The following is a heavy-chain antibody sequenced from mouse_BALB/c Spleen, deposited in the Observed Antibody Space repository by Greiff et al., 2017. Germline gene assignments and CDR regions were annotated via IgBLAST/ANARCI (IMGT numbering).Heavy chain of an antibody. CDR3: ARDAYYGNYYAMDY. V-gene: IGHV5-9-4*01. Sequence: EVKLMESGGGLVKPGGSLKLSCAASGFTFSSYAMSWVRQSPEKRLEWVAEISSGGSYTYYPDTVTGRFTISRDNAKNTLYLEMSSLRSEDTAMYYCARDAYYGNYYAMDYWGQGTSVTVSS. D-gene: IGHD2-10*01. CDR2: ISSGGSYT. CDR1: GFTFSSYA. J-gene: IGHJ4*01.